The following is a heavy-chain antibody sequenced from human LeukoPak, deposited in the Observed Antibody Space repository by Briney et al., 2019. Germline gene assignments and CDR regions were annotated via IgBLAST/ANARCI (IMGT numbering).Heavy chain of an antibody. CDR2: IYPGDSDT. CDR1: GCSFTSYW. V-gene: IGHV5-51*01. D-gene: IGHD3-3*01. J-gene: IGHJ4*02. CDR3: ARPYDFWSGYWDY. Sequence: GESLKISCKGSGCSFTSYWIGWVRQMPGKGLEWMGIIYPGDSDTRYSPSFQGQVTISADKSISTAYLQWSSLKASDTAMYYCARPYDFWSGYWDYWGQGTLVTVSS.